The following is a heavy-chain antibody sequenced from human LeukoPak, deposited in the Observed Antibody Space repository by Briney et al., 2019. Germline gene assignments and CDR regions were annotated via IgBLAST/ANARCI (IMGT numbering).Heavy chain of an antibody. V-gene: IGHV4-34*01. CDR2: INHSGST. CDR1: GGSFSGYY. Sequence: PSETLSLTCAVYGGSFSGYYRSWIRQPPGKGLEWIGEINHSGSTNYNPSLKSRVTISVDTSKNQFSLKLSSVTAADTAVYYCARLGYSSSYNWFDPWGQGTLVTVSS. CDR3: ARLGYSSSYNWFDP. D-gene: IGHD6-13*01. J-gene: IGHJ5*02.